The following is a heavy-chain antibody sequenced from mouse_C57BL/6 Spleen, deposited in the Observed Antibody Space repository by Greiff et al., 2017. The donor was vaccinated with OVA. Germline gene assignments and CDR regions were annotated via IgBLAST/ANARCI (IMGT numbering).Heavy chain of an antibody. D-gene: IGHD2-3*01. J-gene: IGHJ3*01. CDR3: AREADDGYWFAY. CDR1: GFTFSSYA. Sequence: EVQLQESGGGLVKPGGSLKLSCAASGFTFSSYAMSWVRQTPEKRLEWVATISDGGSYTYYPDNVKGRFTISRDNAKNNLYLQMSHLKSEDTAMYYCAREADDGYWFAYWGQGTLVTVSA. V-gene: IGHV5-4*01. CDR2: ISDGGSYT.